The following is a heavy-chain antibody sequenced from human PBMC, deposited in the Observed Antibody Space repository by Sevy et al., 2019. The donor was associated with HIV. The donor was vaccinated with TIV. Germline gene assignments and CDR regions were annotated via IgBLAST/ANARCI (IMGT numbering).Heavy chain of an antibody. CDR1: GLTFSSDS. J-gene: IGHJ4*02. CDR2: ISSSSRTI. CDR3: ARDVDTPFVRSFDS. V-gene: IGHV3-48*02. D-gene: IGHD5-18*01. Sequence: GGSLRLSCVVSGLTFSSDSMNWVRQAPGKGLERLAYISSSSRTIYYADSVEGRFTISRDNDKKSVFLQMNNLRDEDSATYYCARDVDTPFVRSFDSWCQGTLVTVSS.